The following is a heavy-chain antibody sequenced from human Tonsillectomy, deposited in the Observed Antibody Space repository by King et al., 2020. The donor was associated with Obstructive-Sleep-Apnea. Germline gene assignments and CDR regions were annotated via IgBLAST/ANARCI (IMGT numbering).Heavy chain of an antibody. J-gene: IGHJ4*02. CDR2: ISSSDGSS. Sequence: DVQLVESGGGLVQPGGSLRLSCAASVFSFSSYAMSWVRQAPGKGLEWVSAISSSDGSSYYADSVKGRFTISRDNFKITLNLQMNSLRDEDTAVYYCAKDRIAAIGTRGNFFDYWGQGTLVTVSS. CDR3: AKDRIAAIGTRGNFFDY. V-gene: IGHV3-23*04. D-gene: IGHD6-13*01. CDR1: VFSFSSYA.